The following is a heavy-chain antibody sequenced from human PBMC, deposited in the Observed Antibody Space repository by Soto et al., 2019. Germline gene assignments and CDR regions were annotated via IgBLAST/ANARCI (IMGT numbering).Heavy chain of an antibody. J-gene: IGHJ6*03. CDR2: IYYSGST. D-gene: IGHD3-10*01. CDR3: ERHLYGSGSYYLATYYYYYIDV. CDR1: GGSISSYY. Sequence: SETLSLTCTVSGGSISSYYWSWIRQPPGKGLEWIGYIYYSGSTNYNPSLKSRVTISVDTSKNQFSLKLSSVTAADTAVYYCERHLYGSGSYYLATYYYYYIDVWGKGTTVPSP. V-gene: IGHV4-59*08.